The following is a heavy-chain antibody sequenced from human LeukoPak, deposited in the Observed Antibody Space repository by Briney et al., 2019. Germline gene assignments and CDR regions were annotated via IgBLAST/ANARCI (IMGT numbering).Heavy chain of an antibody. Sequence: ASVKVSCKASGYTFTSYGISWVRQAPGQGLEWMGWINTNTGNPTYAQGFTGRFVFSLDTCVSTAYLQISSLKAEDTAVYYCAPGGIAARPRDWGQGTLVTVSS. CDR3: APGGIAARPRD. J-gene: IGHJ4*02. CDR1: GYTFTSYG. D-gene: IGHD6-6*01. CDR2: INTNTGNP. V-gene: IGHV7-4-1*02.